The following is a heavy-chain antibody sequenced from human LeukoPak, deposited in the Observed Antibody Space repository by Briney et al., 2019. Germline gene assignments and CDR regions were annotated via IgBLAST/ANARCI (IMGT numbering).Heavy chain of an antibody. V-gene: IGHV4-59*01. J-gene: IGHJ4*02. Sequence: SETLSLTCTVSGVSISSYYWSWIRQPPGKGLEWIGYIYYSGSTNYNPSLKSRVPISVDTSKNQFSLTLTPWPAADTAIYFCARLYSSNWYVDSWGQGTLVTVSS. D-gene: IGHD6-13*01. CDR2: IYYSGST. CDR1: GVSISSYY. CDR3: ARLYSSNWYVDS.